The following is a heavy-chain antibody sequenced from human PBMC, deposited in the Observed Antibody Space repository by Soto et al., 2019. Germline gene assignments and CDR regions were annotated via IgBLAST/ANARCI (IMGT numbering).Heavy chain of an antibody. V-gene: IGHV1-2*02. D-gene: IGHD3-10*01. J-gene: IGHJ4*02. Sequence: QVQLVQSGAEVKKPGASVKVSCKASGYTFTGHYIHWVRQAPGQGPEWMGEIGPASGDTRYAQKFQGRVTMTRDTCITTVYMELNNLSPDDTAVYYCGRGRSGQLVVFYWGQGTPVTVSS. CDR1: GYTFTGHY. CDR2: IGPASGDT. CDR3: GRGRSGQLVVFY.